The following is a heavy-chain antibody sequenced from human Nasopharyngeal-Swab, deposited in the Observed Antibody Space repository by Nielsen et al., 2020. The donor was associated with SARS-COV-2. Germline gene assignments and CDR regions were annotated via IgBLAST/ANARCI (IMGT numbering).Heavy chain of an antibody. CDR3: ARGRGSSGYDPTDY. CDR2: INTNTGTP. Sequence: ASVKVSCKASGYAFTKYAMNWVRQAPGQGLEWMGWINTNTGTPTYAQGFTGRFVFSLDTSVSTAYLQISSLKPEDTGVSYCARGRGSSGYDPTDYWGQGTLVTVSS. V-gene: IGHV7-4-1*02. J-gene: IGHJ4*02. D-gene: IGHD3-22*01. CDR1: GYAFTKYA.